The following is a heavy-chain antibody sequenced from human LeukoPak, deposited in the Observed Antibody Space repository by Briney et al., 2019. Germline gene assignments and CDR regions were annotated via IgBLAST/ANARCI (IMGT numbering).Heavy chain of an antibody. CDR3: ARGDYTVLAGSPFDL. J-gene: IGHJ4*02. Sequence: SQTLSLTCSVSGDAITSGDDYWNWIRQSPGKGLQWIVYIFFTGSTYYNPSLGSRFTISLYAPKNQFSLRLNSVTAADTAVYYCARGDYTVLAGSPFDLWGRGTLVTVSS. V-gene: IGHV4-30-4*01. D-gene: IGHD6-19*01. CDR2: IFFTGST. CDR1: GDAITSGDDY.